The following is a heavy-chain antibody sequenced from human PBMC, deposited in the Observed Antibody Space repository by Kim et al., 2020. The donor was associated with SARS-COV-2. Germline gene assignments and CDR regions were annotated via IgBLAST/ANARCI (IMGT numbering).Heavy chain of an antibody. Sequence: GGSLRLSCAASGFTFSSYAMSWVRQAPGKGLEWVSAISGSGGSTYYADSVKGRFTISRDNSKNTLYLQMNSLRAEDTAVYYCAKDNARIIVGATHPLDYWGQGTLVTVSS. V-gene: IGHV3-23*01. CDR2: ISGSGGST. CDR3: AKDNARIIVGATHPLDY. D-gene: IGHD1-26*01. J-gene: IGHJ4*02. CDR1: GFTFSSYA.